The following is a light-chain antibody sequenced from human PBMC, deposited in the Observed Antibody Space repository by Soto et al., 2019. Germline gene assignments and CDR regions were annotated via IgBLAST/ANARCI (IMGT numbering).Light chain of an antibody. CDR3: QHYNNLWG. CDR2: GAS. Sequence: EIVMTQSPATLSVSPGERVTLSCRASQSVRSNLAWYQQKPGQVPRVLIYGASTRAICITDRFSGSGSGTEFPLTISSLQSEDFAVYYCQHYNNLWGFGGGTKVEIK. CDR1: QSVRSN. V-gene: IGKV3-15*01. J-gene: IGKJ4*01.